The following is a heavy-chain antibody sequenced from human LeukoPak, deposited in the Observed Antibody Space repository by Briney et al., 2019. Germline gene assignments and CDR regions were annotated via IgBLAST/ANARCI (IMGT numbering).Heavy chain of an antibody. Sequence: GGSLRLSCAASGFTFDSYSMNWVRQAPGKGLEWVSHISTSSSTIYYADSVKGRFTISRDSAKNSLYLQMNSLRAEDTAVYYCVKDLGSAITSALALDVWGQGTTVTVSS. J-gene: IGHJ6*02. CDR2: ISTSSSTI. CDR3: VKDLGSAITSALALDV. CDR1: GFTFDSYS. V-gene: IGHV3-48*01. D-gene: IGHD2-15*01.